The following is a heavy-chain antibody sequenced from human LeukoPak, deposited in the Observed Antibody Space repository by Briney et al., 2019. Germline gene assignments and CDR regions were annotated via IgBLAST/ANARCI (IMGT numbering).Heavy chain of an antibody. CDR3: ARGPPRGKYYYMDV. CDR2: IGTASDT. J-gene: IGHJ6*03. V-gene: IGHV3-13*01. Sequence: PGGSLRLSCAASGFTFSSFDMQWVRQPTGQGLEWVSTIGTASDTYYPGSVEGRLTLSRDNAKNSLYLQMNSLTAGDTAVYYCARGPPRGKYYYMDVWGKGTTVTVSS. D-gene: IGHD1-1*01. CDR1: GFTFSSFD.